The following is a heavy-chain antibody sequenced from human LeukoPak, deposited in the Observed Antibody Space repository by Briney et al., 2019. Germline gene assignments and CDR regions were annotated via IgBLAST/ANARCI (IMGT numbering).Heavy chain of an antibody. CDR2: IDWDDDK. D-gene: IGHD6-19*01. J-gene: IGHJ4*02. CDR3: ARRVAGTRYFDY. V-gene: IGHV2-70*11. CDR1: GFSLSTSGMC. Sequence: ESGPALVKPTQTLTLTCTFSGFSLSTSGMCVSWIRQPPGKALEWLARIDWDDDKYYSTSLKTRLTISKDTSKNQVVLIMTNMDPVDTATYYCARRVAGTRYFDYWGQGTLVTVSS.